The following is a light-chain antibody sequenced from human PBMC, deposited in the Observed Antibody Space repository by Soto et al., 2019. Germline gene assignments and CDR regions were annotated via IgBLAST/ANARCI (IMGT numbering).Light chain of an antibody. CDR3: YQYRQLPPYT. CDR2: ETA. Sequence: EIVMTQSPATLSVSPGERATLSCRASQSVYSKVAWYQQKPGQAPRLLVYETATRATDIPARFTGSGSGTEFSLTITHLPSADFAIYYCYQYRQLPPYTLGQGAKVDI. V-gene: IGKV3-15*01. CDR1: QSVYSK. J-gene: IGKJ2*01.